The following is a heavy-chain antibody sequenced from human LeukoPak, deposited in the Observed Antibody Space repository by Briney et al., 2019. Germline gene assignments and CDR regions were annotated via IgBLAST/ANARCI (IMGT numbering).Heavy chain of an antibody. V-gene: IGHV4-39*01. Sequence: SETLSLTCTVSGDSISSRSYFWAWIRQSPGKGLEWIGSMYYSGSTYYSPSLKSRVTMSIDTAENQFSLKLTSVTAADTAVYYCARHYGPWGQGTLVTVSS. J-gene: IGHJ5*02. D-gene: IGHD3-10*01. CDR3: ARHYGP. CDR2: MYYSGST. CDR1: GDSISSRSYF.